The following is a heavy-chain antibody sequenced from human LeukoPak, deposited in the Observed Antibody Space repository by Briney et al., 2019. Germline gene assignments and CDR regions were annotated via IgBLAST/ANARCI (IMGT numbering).Heavy chain of an antibody. CDR3: ARIDCSGGSCYPNY. Sequence: SQTLSLTCTVSGGSISGGGYYWSWIRQHPGKGLEWIGYIYYSGSTYYNPSLKSRVTISVDTSKNQFSLKLSSVTAADTAVYYCARIDCSGGSCYPNYWGQGTLVTVSS. J-gene: IGHJ4*02. D-gene: IGHD2-15*01. CDR2: IYYSGST. V-gene: IGHV4-31*03. CDR1: GGSISGGGYY.